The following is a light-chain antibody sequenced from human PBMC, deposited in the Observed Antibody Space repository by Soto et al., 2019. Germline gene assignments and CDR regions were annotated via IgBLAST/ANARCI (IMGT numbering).Light chain of an antibody. CDR3: AASDDSLKGSWV. V-gene: IGLV1-44*01. J-gene: IGLJ3*02. CDR1: SSNIGNNV. CDR2: SDN. Sequence: QSALTQPPSASGTPGQRVTVSCSGSSSNIGNNVVTWYQQLPGTAPKLLIYSDNQRPSGVPDRFSGSKSGTSASLAISGLQSEDEAHYYCAASDDSLKGSWVFGGGTKLTVL.